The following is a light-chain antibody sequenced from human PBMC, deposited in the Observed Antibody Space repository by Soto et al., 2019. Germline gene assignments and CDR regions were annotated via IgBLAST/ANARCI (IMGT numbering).Light chain of an antibody. CDR1: SSNIGAGYD. Sequence: QAVVTQPPSVSGAPGQRVTISCTGSSSNIGAGYDVHWYQQLPGTAPKLLIYGNNNRPSGVPDRFSGSKSGTSASLAITGLQAEDEADYYCQSYDTSPSGSVVFGGGTKLTVL. CDR3: QSYDTSPSGSVV. J-gene: IGLJ2*01. V-gene: IGLV1-40*01. CDR2: GNN.